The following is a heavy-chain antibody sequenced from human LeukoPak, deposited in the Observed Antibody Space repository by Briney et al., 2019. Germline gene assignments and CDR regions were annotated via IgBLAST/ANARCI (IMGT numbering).Heavy chain of an antibody. CDR2: IYYSGST. J-gene: IGHJ3*02. V-gene: IGHV4-59*01. D-gene: IGHD3-3*01. CDR1: GGSISSYY. CDR3: ARAPGTYYDFWSGFRDAFDI. Sequence: SETLSLTCTVSGGSISSYYWSWIRQPPGKGLEWIGYIYYSGSTNYNPSLKSRVTISVDTSKNQFSLKLSSVTAADTAVYYCARAPGTYYDFWSGFRDAFDIWGQGTMVTVSS.